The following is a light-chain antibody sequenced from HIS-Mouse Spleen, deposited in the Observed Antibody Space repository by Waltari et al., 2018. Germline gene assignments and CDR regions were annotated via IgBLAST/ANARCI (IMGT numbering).Light chain of an antibody. J-gene: IGKJ1*01. CDR1: QGISSY. CDR3: QQLNSYPPT. V-gene: IGKV1-9*01. CDR2: AAS. Sequence: DIQLTQSPSFLSASVGDRVTITCRASQGISSYLALYQPKPGKAPKLLIYAASTLQSGVPSRFSGSGSGTEFTLTISSLQPEDFATYYCQQLNSYPPTFGQGTKVEIK.